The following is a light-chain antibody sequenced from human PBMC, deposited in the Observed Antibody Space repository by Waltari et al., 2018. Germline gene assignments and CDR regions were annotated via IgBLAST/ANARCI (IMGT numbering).Light chain of an antibody. V-gene: IGKV1-5*03. CDR3: QQYKSFPLT. CDR2: KAS. Sequence: DIQMTQSPSTLSASAGDRLTITCRASESISSCLAWYQQKPGKAPKLLIYKASTVETGVPSRFRGSESGTEFTLTISSLQPDDFASYYCQQYKSFPLTFGGGTKVEI. CDR1: ESISSC. J-gene: IGKJ4*01.